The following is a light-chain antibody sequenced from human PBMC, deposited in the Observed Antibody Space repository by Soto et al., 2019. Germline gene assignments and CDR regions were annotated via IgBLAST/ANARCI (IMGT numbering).Light chain of an antibody. J-gene: IGLJ2*01. CDR3: QSYDTTTVV. CDR2: ENN. CDR1: NVDIASNS. Sequence: NFMLTQPRSVSESPGKTVIISCTRSNVDIASNSVQWYQQRPGSAPTTVIYENNRRPSGASNRFSGSTDGSSNSASLPISGLQPEDEADYYFQSYDTTTVVFGGGTKLTVL. V-gene: IGLV6-57*04.